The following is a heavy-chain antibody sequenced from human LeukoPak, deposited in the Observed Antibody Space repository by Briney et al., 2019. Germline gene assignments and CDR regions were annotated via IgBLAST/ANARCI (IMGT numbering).Heavy chain of an antibody. Sequence: ASVKVSCKASGYTLSSYGLSWVRQAPGQGLEWMGWINPNSGGTNYAQKFQGRVTMTRDTSISTAYMELSRLRSDDTAVYYCASMSNLDYWGQGTLVTVSS. CDR1: GYTLSSYG. CDR2: INPNSGGT. J-gene: IGHJ4*02. D-gene: IGHD3-10*02. V-gene: IGHV1-2*02. CDR3: ASMSNLDY.